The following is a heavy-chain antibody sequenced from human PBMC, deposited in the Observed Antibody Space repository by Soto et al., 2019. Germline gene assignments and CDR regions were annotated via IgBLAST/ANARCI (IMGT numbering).Heavy chain of an antibody. Sequence: GGSLRLSCAASGFTFSSYAMSWVRQAPGKGLEWVSAISGSGGSIYYADSVKGRFTISRDNSKNTLYLQMNSLRAEDTAVYYCAKEVTAVAVDNDAFDIWGQGTMVTVSS. CDR2: ISGSGGSI. D-gene: IGHD6-19*01. CDR1: GFTFSSYA. V-gene: IGHV3-23*01. CDR3: AKEVTAVAVDNDAFDI. J-gene: IGHJ3*02.